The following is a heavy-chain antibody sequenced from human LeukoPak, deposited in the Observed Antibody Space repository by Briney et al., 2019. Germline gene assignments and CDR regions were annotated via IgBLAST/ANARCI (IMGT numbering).Heavy chain of an antibody. J-gene: IGHJ4*02. CDR2: IKHDGSEK. D-gene: IGHD3-3*01. V-gene: IGHV3-7*01. CDR1: GFTFSSYS. CDR3: ATDRGWRTSGYYLYYFEY. Sequence: PGGSLRLPCAASGFTFSSYSMNWVRRAPGKGLEWVASIKHDGSEKYYVDSVRGRFTISRDNTMNSLYLQMSSLRAEDTAVYYCATDRGWRTSGYYLYYFEYWGQGTLVTFSS.